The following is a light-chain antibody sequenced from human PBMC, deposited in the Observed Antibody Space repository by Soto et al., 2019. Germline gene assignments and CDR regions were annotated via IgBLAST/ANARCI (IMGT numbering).Light chain of an antibody. Sequence: QSVLTQPASVSGSPGQSITIPCTGTSSDVGGYNYVSWYQQHPGRAPKLVIYKVSDRPSGVSSRFSASKSGNTASLTISGVQPEDEADYYCSSYSTSTTPQWVFGGGTKLTVL. V-gene: IGLV2-14*01. CDR3: SSYSTSTTPQWV. CDR2: KVS. CDR1: SSDVGGYNY. J-gene: IGLJ3*02.